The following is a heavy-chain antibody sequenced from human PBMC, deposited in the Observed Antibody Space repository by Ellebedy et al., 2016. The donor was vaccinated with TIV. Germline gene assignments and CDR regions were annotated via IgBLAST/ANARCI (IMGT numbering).Heavy chain of an antibody. CDR2: IKYDGADK. CDR3: ARGADTTMVWGALDI. CDR1: GFNFNNYA. D-gene: IGHD5-18*01. V-gene: IGHV3-7*01. J-gene: IGHJ3*02. Sequence: GESLKISCTASGFNFNNYAMTWARQAPGKGLEWVARIKYDGADKDYVDSVKGRFTISRDNAKNSLYLQMNSLRAEDTAVYYCARGADTTMVWGALDIWGQGTVVTVSS.